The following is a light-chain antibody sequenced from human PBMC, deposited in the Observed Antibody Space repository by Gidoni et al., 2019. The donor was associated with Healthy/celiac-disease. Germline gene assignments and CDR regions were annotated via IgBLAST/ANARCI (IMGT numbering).Light chain of an antibody. Sequence: QSVLPQPPSASGPPGQRVTISCTGRSSNIGAGYDVHWYQQLPGTAPKLLIYGNSNRPSGVPDRFSGSKSGTSASLAITGLQAEDEADYYCQSYDSSLSGWVFGGGTKLTVL. CDR1: SSNIGAGYD. J-gene: IGLJ3*02. V-gene: IGLV1-40*01. CDR2: GNS. CDR3: QSYDSSLSGWV.